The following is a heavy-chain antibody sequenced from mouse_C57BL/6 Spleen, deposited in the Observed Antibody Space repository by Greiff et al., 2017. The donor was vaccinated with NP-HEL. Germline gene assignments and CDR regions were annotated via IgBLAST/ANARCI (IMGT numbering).Heavy chain of an antibody. J-gene: IGHJ4*01. V-gene: IGHV5-9*01. CDR2: ISGGGGNT. CDR1: GFTFSSYT. D-gene: IGHD2-1*01. CDR3: ARHSYGNYFYYYAMDY. Sequence: EVKLMESGGGLVKPGGSLKLSCAASGFTFSSYTMSWVRQTPEKRLEWVATISGGGGNTYYPDSVKGRFTISRDNAKNTLYLQMSSLRSEDTALYYCARHSYGNYFYYYAMDYWGQGTSVTVSS.